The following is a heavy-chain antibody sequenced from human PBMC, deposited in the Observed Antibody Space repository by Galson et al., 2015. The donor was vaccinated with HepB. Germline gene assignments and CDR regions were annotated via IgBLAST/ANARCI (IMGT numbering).Heavy chain of an antibody. J-gene: IGHJ4*02. CDR3: ARAGFSGGYNFWTGSFDY. V-gene: IGHV1-2*02. CDR2: INPDNGDT. D-gene: IGHD3/OR15-3a*01. Sequence: SVKVSCKASGYTVTDHYMHWVRQAPGKGFEWMGWINPDNGDTKYADNFQGRVTMTTDTSTATLYMDLSGLKFDDTAFYYCARAGFSGGYNFWTGSFDYWGQGALVTVSS. CDR1: GYTVTDHY.